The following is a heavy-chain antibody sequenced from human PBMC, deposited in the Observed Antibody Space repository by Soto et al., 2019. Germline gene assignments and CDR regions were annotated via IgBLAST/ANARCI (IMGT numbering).Heavy chain of an antibody. CDR1: NGSISSDY. CDR2: VYNSGRT. J-gene: IGHJ4*02. Sequence: QVQLRESGPGLVQPSETLSLICTVSNGSISSDYWSWIRQPPGKGLEWIGYVYNSGRTNYNPSLKSRVAMSLDTSKNQFSLNLSSVTTADTAVYYCASLHGNYFDSWGQGTLVTVSA. D-gene: IGHD1-26*01. V-gene: IGHV4-59*01. CDR3: ASLHGNYFDS.